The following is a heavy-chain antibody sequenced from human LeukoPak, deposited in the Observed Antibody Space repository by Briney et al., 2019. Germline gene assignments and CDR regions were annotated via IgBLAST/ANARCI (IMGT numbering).Heavy chain of an antibody. CDR1: GFTFSTFG. Sequence: GGSLRLSCAASGFTFSTFGMSWVRRAPGKGPEWVSGITGSGATTYYADSVKGRFTISRDNSQNTLYLQMNTLRAEDTAVYYCARKDLFDYWGQGTLVTVSS. CDR2: ITGSGATT. J-gene: IGHJ4*02. CDR3: ARKDLFDY. V-gene: IGHV3-23*01.